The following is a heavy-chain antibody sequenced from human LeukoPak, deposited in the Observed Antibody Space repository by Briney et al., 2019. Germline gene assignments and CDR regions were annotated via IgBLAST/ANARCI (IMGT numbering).Heavy chain of an antibody. CDR1: GFIFSSYG. D-gene: IGHD4-17*01. CDR2: IWYDENNK. J-gene: IGHJ4*02. CDR3: ARELDGDYGNFDY. V-gene: IGHV3-33*01. Sequence: PGGSLRLSCAASGFIFSSYGMHWVRQAPGKGLEWVAVIWYDENNKYYADSVKGRFTISRDNSKNTLYLQMNSLRAEDTAVYYCARELDGDYGNFDYWGQGTLVTVSS.